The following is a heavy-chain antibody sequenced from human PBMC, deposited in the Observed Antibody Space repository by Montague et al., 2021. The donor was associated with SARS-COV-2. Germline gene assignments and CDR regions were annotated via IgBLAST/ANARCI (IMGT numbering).Heavy chain of an antibody. D-gene: IGHD3-9*01. CDR1: VLSNTGAY. V-gene: IGHV4-59*08. CDR2: FWFNKGT. CDR3: VRHPHYDGLNGPPDF. Sequence: SETLSLTCSISVLSNTGAYWKWIRLHSRHTLNSFADFWFNKGTNFNPSLKSRVAISVDMSKNQFSLRLTSVTAADTAFYYCVRHPHYDGLNGPPDFWDQGTLVTVSS. J-gene: IGHJ4*02.